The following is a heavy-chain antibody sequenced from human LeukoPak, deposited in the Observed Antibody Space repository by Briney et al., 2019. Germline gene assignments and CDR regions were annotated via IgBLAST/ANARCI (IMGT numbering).Heavy chain of an antibody. CDR1: GFTFSSYW. J-gene: IGHJ4*02. CDR2: INHNGNVN. V-gene: IGHV3-7*03. D-gene: IGHD3-3*01. Sequence: GGSLRLSCAASGFTFSSYWMNWARQAPGKGLEWVASINHNGNVNYYVDSVKGRFTISRDNAKNSLYLQMSNLRAEDTAVYYCARGPFWSGYYDDWGQGTLVTVSS. CDR3: ARGPFWSGYYDD.